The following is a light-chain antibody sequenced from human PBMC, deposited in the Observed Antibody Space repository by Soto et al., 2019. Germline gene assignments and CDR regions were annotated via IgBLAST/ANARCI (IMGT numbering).Light chain of an antibody. V-gene: IGKV1-5*01. Sequence: DIQMTQSPSTLSASLGDSVTITCRASQSISSWLAWYQQKTGKAPKLLIYDASSLESGVPSRLSGSGSETELNLTITRLQPDDTATYFCQQYSTYLWTCGQGTKVDIK. CDR3: QQYSTYLWT. CDR2: DAS. J-gene: IGKJ1*01. CDR1: QSISSW.